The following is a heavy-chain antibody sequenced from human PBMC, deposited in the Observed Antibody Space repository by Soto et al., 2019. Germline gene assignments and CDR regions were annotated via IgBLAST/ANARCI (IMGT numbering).Heavy chain of an antibody. V-gene: IGHV5-51*01. Sequence: GESLKISCKGSGYSFTNYYIGWVRQMPGKGLEWMGIIYPGDSDPRYSPSFQGQVTISADKSISTAYLHWSSLKASDTAMYYCARVGEGSCSSTNCPNKYFQHWGQGTLVTVSS. D-gene: IGHD2-2*01. CDR2: IYPGDSDP. CDR3: ARVGEGSCSSTNCPNKYFQH. CDR1: GYSFTNYY. J-gene: IGHJ1*01.